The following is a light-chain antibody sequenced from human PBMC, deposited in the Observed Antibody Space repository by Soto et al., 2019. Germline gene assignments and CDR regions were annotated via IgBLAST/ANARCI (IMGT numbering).Light chain of an antibody. J-gene: IGKJ4*01. CDR3: QQYNNWPPLT. V-gene: IGKV3-15*01. CDR2: GAS. CDR1: ESVSNN. Sequence: EIVMTQSPGTLSVSPGERATLSCRASESVSNNLAWYQHKPGQAPRLLIFGASTRASGIPARFSGSGSGTEFTLTISSLQSEDFAVYYCQQYNNWPPLTFGGGTKVEI.